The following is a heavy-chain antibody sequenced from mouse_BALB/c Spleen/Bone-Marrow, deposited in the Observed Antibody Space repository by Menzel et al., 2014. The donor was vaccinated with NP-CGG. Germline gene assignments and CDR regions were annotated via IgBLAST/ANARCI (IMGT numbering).Heavy chain of an antibody. CDR3: ARAYYGNYPYAMDY. D-gene: IGHD2-10*01. V-gene: IGHV14-3*02. CDR2: IDPANGNT. Sequence: EVMLVESGAELVKPGASVKLSCTASGFNIKDTYMQWVKQRPEQGLEWIGRIDPANGNTKYDPKFQGKATITADTSSNTAYLQLSSLTSEDTAVYFCARAYYGNYPYAMDYWGQGTSVTVSS. J-gene: IGHJ4*01. CDR1: GFNIKDTY.